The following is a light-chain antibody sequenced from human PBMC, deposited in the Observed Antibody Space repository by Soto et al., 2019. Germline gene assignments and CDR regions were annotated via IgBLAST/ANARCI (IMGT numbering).Light chain of an antibody. J-gene: IGKJ1*01. CDR1: QSISNN. V-gene: IGKV3-15*01. CDR2: GAS. CDR3: QQYNNWRT. Sequence: EIVLTQSPATLSLSPGERATLSCRASQSISNNLAWYQQKPGQAPRLLIYGASTRATGIPARFSGSGSGTEFTLTISSLQSEDFAIYYCQQYNNWRTFGQGTKVDIK.